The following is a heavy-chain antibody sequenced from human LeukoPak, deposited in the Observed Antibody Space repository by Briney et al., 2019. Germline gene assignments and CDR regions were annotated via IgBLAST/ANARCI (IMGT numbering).Heavy chain of an antibody. J-gene: IGHJ3*02. V-gene: IGHV4-39*07. CDR1: GGSISSSTSC. D-gene: IGHD3-3*01. Sequence: PSETLSLTCTVSGGSISSSTSCWSWVRQPPGKGLEWIGCMYYSGSTYYGSSLKSRVTISVDTSKNQFSLKLSSVTAADTAVYYCARDRRFLEWLSFDAFDIWGQGTMVTVSS. CDR2: MYYSGST. CDR3: ARDRRFLEWLSFDAFDI.